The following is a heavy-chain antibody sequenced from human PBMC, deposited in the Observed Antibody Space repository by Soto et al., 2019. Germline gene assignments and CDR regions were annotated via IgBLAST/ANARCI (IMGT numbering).Heavy chain of an antibody. D-gene: IGHD5-18*01. CDR2: IIPIFGTA. V-gene: IGHV1-69*13. J-gene: IGHJ6*02. Sequence: ASVKVSCKASGGTFSSYAISWVRQAPGQGLEWMGGIIPIFGTANYAQKFQGRVTITADESTSTAYVELSSLRSEDTAVYYCARDNAWVTWIQASSMDVWGQGTTVTVSS. CDR1: GGTFSSYA. CDR3: ARDNAWVTWIQASSMDV.